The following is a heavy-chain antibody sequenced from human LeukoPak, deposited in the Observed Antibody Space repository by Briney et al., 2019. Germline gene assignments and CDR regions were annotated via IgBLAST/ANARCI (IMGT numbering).Heavy chain of an antibody. D-gene: IGHD4-17*01. V-gene: IGHV3-11*06. Sequence: GGSLRLSCAASGFTFSDYYMSWIRQAPGKGLEWVSYISGSSSHTNDADSVKGRFTISRDNAKKSLYLQMNSLRAEDTAVHYCARVNLYGESALDYWGQGTLVTVSS. CDR3: ARVNLYGESALDY. CDR1: GFTFSDYY. J-gene: IGHJ4*02. CDR2: ISGSSSHT.